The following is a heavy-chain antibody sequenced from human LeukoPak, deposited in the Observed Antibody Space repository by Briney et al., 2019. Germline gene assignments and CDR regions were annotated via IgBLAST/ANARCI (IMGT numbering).Heavy chain of an antibody. CDR1: GFTLSSYA. V-gene: IGHV3-30*04. Sequence: GGSLRLSCAASGFTLSSYAMHWVRQAPGKGLEWVAVISYDGSNKYYADSVKGRFTISRDNSKNTLYLQMNSLRAEDTAVCYCARGSLLWFGELCLLDYWGQGTLVTVSS. J-gene: IGHJ4*02. CDR3: ARGSLLWFGELCLLDY. D-gene: IGHD3-10*01. CDR2: ISYDGSNK.